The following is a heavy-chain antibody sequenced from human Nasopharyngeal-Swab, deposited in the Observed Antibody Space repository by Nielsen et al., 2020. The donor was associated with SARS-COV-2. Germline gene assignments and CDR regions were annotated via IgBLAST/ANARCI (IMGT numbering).Heavy chain of an antibody. D-gene: IGHD5-18*01. CDR1: GFTFSSYG. CDR2: IWYDGSNK. J-gene: IGHJ6*02. CDR3: ARAKYVDTDNSDYGMDV. Sequence: SLKISCAASGFTFSSYGMHWVRQAPGKGLEWVAVIWYDGSNKYYADSVKGRFTISRDNSKNTLYLQMNSLRAEDTAVYYCARAKYVDTDNSDYGMDVWGQGTTVTVSS. V-gene: IGHV3-33*01.